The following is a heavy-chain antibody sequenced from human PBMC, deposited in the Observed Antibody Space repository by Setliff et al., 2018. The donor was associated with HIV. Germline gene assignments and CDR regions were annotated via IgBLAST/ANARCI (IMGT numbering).Heavy chain of an antibody. D-gene: IGHD6-19*01. Sequence: SETLSLTCTVSGGSISRGSYYWNWIRQPAGKGLEWIGEINHSGSTNYNSSLKSRLTISVDTSKNQFSLKLSSVTAADTAVYYCARGYPGIAVAGLSYYYYYYMDVWGKGTTVT. CDR3: ARGYPGIAVAGLSYYYYYYMDV. V-gene: IGHV4-61*10. CDR1: GGSISRGSYY. CDR2: INHSGST. J-gene: IGHJ6*03.